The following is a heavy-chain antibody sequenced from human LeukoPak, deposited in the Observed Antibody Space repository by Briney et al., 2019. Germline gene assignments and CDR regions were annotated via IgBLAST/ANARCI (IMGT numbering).Heavy chain of an antibody. J-gene: IGHJ6*03. CDR2: IYPGDSDT. CDR3: ARRNTVNYYYYYMDV. D-gene: IGHD4-17*01. CDR1: GYSFTSYW. V-gene: IGHV5-51*01. Sequence: GESLKISCKGSGYSFTSYWIGWVRQMPGKGLEWMGIIYPGDSDTRYSPSFQGQVTISADKSISTAYLQWSSLKASDTAMYYCARRNTVNYYYYYMDVWGKGTTVTVSS.